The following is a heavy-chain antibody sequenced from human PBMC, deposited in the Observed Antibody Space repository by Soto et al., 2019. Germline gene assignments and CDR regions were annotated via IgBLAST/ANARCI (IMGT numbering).Heavy chain of an antibody. Sequence: GGSLRLSCAASGFTFSSYSMNWVRQAPGKGLEWVSSISSSSSYIYYADSVKGRFTISRDNAKNSLYLQMNSLRAEDTAVYYCARDMIEGSYYGSGSYPHWGQGTLVTVSS. J-gene: IGHJ4*02. CDR2: ISSSSSYI. CDR3: ARDMIEGSYYGSGSYPH. CDR1: GFTFSSYS. D-gene: IGHD3-10*01. V-gene: IGHV3-21*01.